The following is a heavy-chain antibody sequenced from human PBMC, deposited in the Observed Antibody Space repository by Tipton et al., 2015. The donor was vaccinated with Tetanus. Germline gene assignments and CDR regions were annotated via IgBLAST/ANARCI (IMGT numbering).Heavy chain of an antibody. V-gene: IGHV3-33*01. Sequence: SLRLSCAASGFTFSSYGMHWVRQAPGKGLEWVAVIWYDGSNKYYADSVKGRFTISRDNSKNTLYLQMNSLRAEDTAVYYCARDLLAFDCSGGSCYKLPLNNWFDPWGQGTLVTVSS. CDR2: IWYDGSNK. J-gene: IGHJ5*02. CDR3: ARDLLAFDCSGGSCYKLPLNNWFDP. CDR1: GFTFSSYG. D-gene: IGHD2-15*01.